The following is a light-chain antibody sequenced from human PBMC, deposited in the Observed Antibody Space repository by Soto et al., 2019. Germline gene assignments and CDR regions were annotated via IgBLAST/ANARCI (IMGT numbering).Light chain of an antibody. CDR1: STDVGGYDH. CDR2: EVS. V-gene: IGLV2-14*01. Sequence: QSALTQPASVSESPGQSITISCIGTSTDVGGYDHVSWYQQHPGKAPKVIISEVSNRPSGVSTRFSGSKSGNTASLTISGLQTEDEADYYCSSSTSATTWVFGGGTKLTVL. J-gene: IGLJ3*02. CDR3: SSSTSATTWV.